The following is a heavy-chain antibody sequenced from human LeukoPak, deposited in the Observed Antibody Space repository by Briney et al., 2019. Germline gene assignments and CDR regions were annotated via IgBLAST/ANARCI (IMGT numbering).Heavy chain of an antibody. J-gene: IGHJ6*03. D-gene: IGHD1-1*01. CDR1: GFSFSSYS. Sequence: GGSLRLSCAASGFSFSSYSMNWVRQAPGKGLEWVSAISSGATYTNYADSVKGRFTVSRDNAKNSLHLQMDSPRADDSAVYYCARVATGRGPGGMNNYYYYMDVWGKGTTVTVSS. V-gene: IGHV3-21*06. CDR3: ARVATGRGPGGMNNYYYYMDV. CDR2: ISSGATYT.